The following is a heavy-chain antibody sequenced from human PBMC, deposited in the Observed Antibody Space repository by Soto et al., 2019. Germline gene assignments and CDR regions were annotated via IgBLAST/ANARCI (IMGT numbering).Heavy chain of an antibody. D-gene: IGHD4-17*01. Sequence: SETLCLTCTVSGGSISSYYWSWIRQPPGRGLEWIGYIYYSGSTNYNPSLKSRVTISVDTSKNQFSLKLSSVTAADTAVYYCARIFYGDDAVVDYWGQGTLVTVSS. CDR3: ARIFYGDDAVVDY. J-gene: IGHJ4*02. V-gene: IGHV4-59*01. CDR1: GGSISSYY. CDR2: IYYSGST.